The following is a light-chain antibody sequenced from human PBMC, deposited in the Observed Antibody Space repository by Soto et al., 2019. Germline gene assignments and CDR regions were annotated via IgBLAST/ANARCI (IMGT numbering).Light chain of an antibody. CDR1: QSINTW. Sequence: DIQMTQSPSTLSASVGDRVTITCRASQSINTWLAWYQQKPGKAPNLLIYDASTLESGVPSRFSGSGSGTEFTLAISSLQPDDFATYFCQQYNTYSGTFGQGTKVDI. J-gene: IGKJ1*01. CDR3: QQYNTYSGT. V-gene: IGKV1-5*01. CDR2: DAS.